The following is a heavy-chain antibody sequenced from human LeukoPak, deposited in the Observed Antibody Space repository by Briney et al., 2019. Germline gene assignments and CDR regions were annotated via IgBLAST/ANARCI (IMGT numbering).Heavy chain of an antibody. CDR3: ARDRVVRGVIMLHYYYGMDV. V-gene: IGHV3-30*04. J-gene: IGHJ6*02. CDR2: ISYDGSNK. D-gene: IGHD3-10*01. Sequence: GGSLRLSCAASGFTFSSYAMHWVRQAPGKGLEWVAVISYDGSNKYYADSVKGRLTISRDNSKNTLYLQMNSLRAEDTAVYYCARDRVVRGVIMLHYYYGMDVWGQGTTVTVSS. CDR1: GFTFSSYA.